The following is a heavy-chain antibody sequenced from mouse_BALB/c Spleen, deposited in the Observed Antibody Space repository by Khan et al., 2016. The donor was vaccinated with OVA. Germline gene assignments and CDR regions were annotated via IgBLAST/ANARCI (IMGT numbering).Heavy chain of an antibody. CDR1: GFTFSAFA. Sequence: EVQVVESGGGLVKPGGSLKLSCTASGFTFSAFAMSWVRQTPEKRLDWVASISSGGTTYYPDILKGRFTISSDNARNILYLQMSSLRSEDTAMYYCAGEFYGSNYAWFAYWGQGTLVTVSA. CDR2: ISSGGTT. CDR3: AGEFYGSNYAWFAY. J-gene: IGHJ3*01. V-gene: IGHV5-6-5*01. D-gene: IGHD1-1*01.